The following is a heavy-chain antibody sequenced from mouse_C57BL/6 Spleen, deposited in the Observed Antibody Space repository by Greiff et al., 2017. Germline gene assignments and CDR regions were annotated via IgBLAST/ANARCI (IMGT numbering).Heavy chain of an antibody. V-gene: IGHV5-6*01. CDR1: GFTFSSYG. J-gene: IGHJ2*01. D-gene: IGHD2-3*01. Sequence: EVHLVESGGDLVKPGGSLKLSCAASGFTFSSYGMSWVRQTPDKRLEWVATISSGGSYTYYPDSVKGRFPISRDNAKNTLYLQMSSLKSEDTALYYCARQDDGYPPYYVDYWGQGTTLTVSS. CDR2: ISSGGSYT. CDR3: ARQDDGYPPYYVDY.